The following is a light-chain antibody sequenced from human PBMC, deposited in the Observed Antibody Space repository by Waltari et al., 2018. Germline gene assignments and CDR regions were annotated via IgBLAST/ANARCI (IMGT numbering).Light chain of an antibody. Sequence: QSVLTQPPSASATPGQRVTISCSGSRSNLGSNPVTSYQQLPGAAPKLLLYSNDQRPSGVPDRFSGSKSGTSASLGISGLQSEDEADYYCATWDDSLNGQLFGGGTKLTVL. V-gene: IGLV1-44*01. CDR1: RSNLGSNP. CDR3: ATWDDSLNGQL. J-gene: IGLJ2*01. CDR2: SND.